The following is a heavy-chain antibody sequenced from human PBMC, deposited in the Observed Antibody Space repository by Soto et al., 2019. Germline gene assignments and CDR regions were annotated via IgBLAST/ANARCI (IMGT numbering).Heavy chain of an antibody. J-gene: IGHJ4*02. V-gene: IGHV4-4*02. CDR3: ARAAMGGSSWPFDY. CDR2: IYHSGST. CDR1: GGSISSSNW. D-gene: IGHD6-13*01. Sequence: QVQLQESGPGLVKPSGTLSLTCAVSGGSISSSNWWSWVRQPPGKGLEWIGEIYHSGSTNYNPSLNGRAPRXVXKXXNQISLKLSSVTAADTAVYYCARAAMGGSSWPFDYWGQGTLVTVSS.